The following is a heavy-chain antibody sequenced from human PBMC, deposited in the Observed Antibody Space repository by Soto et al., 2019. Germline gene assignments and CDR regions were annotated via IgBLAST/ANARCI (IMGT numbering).Heavy chain of an antibody. Sequence: QVHLVQSGAEVKKPGSSVKVSCKASGDTFTDHTVTWVRQAPGQGLEWMGRSVPTLGMANYAQTFQGRVTSPADTYMTTAYLELSGLTSDDSAVYYWASGDCSGGRCYSDFDFWGQGTLVTVSS. CDR2: SVPTLGMA. J-gene: IGHJ4*02. D-gene: IGHD2-15*01. V-gene: IGHV1-69*02. CDR1: GDTFTDHT. CDR3: ASGDCSGGRCYSDFDF.